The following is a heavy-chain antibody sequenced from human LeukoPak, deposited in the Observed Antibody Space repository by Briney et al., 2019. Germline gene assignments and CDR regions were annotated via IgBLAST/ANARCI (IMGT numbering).Heavy chain of an antibody. CDR3: ASFSMGELRY. V-gene: IGHV3-11*06. D-gene: IGHD1-7*01. J-gene: IGHJ4*02. Sequence: GGSLRLSCAASGFTFSDYYMSWIRQAPGKGLEWVSYISSSSSYTNYADSVKGRFTISRDNAKNSLYLQMNSLRAEDTAVYYCASFSMGELRYWGQGTLVTVSS. CDR2: ISSSSSYT. CDR1: GFTFSDYY.